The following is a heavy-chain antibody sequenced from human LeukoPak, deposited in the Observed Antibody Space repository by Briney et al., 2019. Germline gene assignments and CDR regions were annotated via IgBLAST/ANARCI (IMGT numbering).Heavy chain of an antibody. D-gene: IGHD3-10*01. J-gene: IGHJ6*02. CDR1: GYTFTSYD. CDR3: ARPSDGWFGEQFGGMDV. CDR2: MNPNSGNT. V-gene: IGHV1-8*01. Sequence: ASVKVSCKASGYTFTSYDINWVRQATGQGLEWMGWMNPNSGNTGYAQKFQGRVTVTRNTSMSTAYMELSSLRSEDTAVYYCARPSDGWFGEQFGGMDVWGQGTTVTVSS.